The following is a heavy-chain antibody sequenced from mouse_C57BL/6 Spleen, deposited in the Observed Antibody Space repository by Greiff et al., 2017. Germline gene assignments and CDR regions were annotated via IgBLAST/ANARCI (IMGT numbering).Heavy chain of an antibody. J-gene: IGHJ3*01. V-gene: IGHV5-12*01. CDR1: GFTFSDYY. Sequence: EVHLVESGGGLVQPGGSLKLSCAASGFTFSDYYMYWVRQTPEKRLEWVAYISNGGGSTYYPETVKGRFTISRDNAKNTLYLQMSRLKSEDTAMYYCARRYAYWGQGTLVTVSA. CDR2: ISNGGGST. CDR3: ARRYAY.